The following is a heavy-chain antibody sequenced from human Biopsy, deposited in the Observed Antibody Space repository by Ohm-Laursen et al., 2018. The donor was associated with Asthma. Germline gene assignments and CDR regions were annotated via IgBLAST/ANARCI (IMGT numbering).Heavy chain of an antibody. D-gene: IGHD3-9*01. CDR1: DASINSGGFP. CDR2: LFHSGAT. J-gene: IGHJ6*02. V-gene: IGHV4-30-2*01. CDR3: ARMNTLIQAANYFSYAMDV. Sequence: TLSLTCAVSDASINSGGFPWKWNRQPPRKGLEFIAFLFHSGATHYNPSLKSRVTISIDRSQRQFSLKVNSVTAADTAVYYCARMNTLIQAANYFSYAMDVWGQGTTVTVSS.